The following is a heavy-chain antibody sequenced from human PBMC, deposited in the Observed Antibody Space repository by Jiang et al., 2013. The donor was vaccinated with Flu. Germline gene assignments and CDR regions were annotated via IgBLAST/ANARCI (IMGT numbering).Heavy chain of an antibody. V-gene: IGHV4-59*08. D-gene: IGHD2-21*02. CDR1: GGSISGYF. Sequence: LVKPSETLSLTCTVSGGSISGYFWSWIRQPPGKGLEYIGNIYHNGGSNYNPSLKSRVDISLDTSNNQFSLKLASVTAADTALYYCARWSVCGYDCYHLDYWGQGTLVTVSS. CDR2: IYHNGGS. J-gene: IGHJ4*02. CDR3: ARWSVCGYDCYHLDY.